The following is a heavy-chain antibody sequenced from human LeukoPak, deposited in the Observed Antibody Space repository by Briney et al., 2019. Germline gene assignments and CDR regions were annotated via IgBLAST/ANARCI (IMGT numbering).Heavy chain of an antibody. CDR2: IYTSGST. CDR3: ARDREAVPGTGVGYYFDY. Sequence: SETLSLTCTVSGGSISSYYWSWIRQPAGKGLEWIGRIYTSGSTNYNPSLKSRVTMSVDTSKNQLSLKLSSVTAADTAVYYCARDREAVPGTGVGYYFDYWGQGTLVTVSS. CDR1: GGSISSYY. V-gene: IGHV4-4*07. J-gene: IGHJ4*02. D-gene: IGHD6-19*01.